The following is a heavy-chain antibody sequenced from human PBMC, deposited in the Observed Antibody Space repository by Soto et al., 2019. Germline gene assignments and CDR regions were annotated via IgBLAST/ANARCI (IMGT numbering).Heavy chain of an antibody. V-gene: IGHV1-2*02. CDR2: VNPNNGDT. CDR3: TRRPMWRPPLIKDYGMDV. D-gene: IGHD3-16*01. Sequence: ASVKVSCKASGYPFTDYYMHWVRQAPGRRPEWMGWVNPNNGDTHFVQKFQGRVTMTTDPSISTGYMELTRLASDDTALYYCTRRPMWRPPLIKDYGMDVWGQGTTVTVSS. CDR1: GYPFTDYY. J-gene: IGHJ6*02.